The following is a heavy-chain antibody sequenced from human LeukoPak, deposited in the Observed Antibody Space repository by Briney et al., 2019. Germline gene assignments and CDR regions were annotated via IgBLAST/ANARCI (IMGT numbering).Heavy chain of an antibody. Sequence: ASVKVSCKASGYTFTSYAMHWVRLAPGQRLEWMGWSNAGNGNTKYSQKFQGRVTITRDTSASTAYMELSSLRSEDTAVYYCARYGDYYDSSGYPYGMDVWGQGTTVTVSS. V-gene: IGHV1-3*01. CDR1: GYTFTSYA. CDR3: ARYGDYYDSSGYPYGMDV. CDR2: SNAGNGNT. D-gene: IGHD3-22*01. J-gene: IGHJ6*02.